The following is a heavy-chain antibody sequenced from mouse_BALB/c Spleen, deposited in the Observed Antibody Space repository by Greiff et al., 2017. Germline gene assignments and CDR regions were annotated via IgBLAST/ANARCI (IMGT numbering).Heavy chain of an antibody. CDR3: ARHGDGYKTFAY. V-gene: IGHV5-12-2*01. J-gene: IGHJ3*01. Sequence: DVKLVESGGGLVQPGGSLKLSCAASGFTFSSYTMSWVRQTPEKRLEWVAYISNGGGSTYYPDTVKGRFTISRDNAKNTLYLQMSSLKSEDTAMYYCARHGDGYKTFAYWGQGTLVTVSA. CDR1: GFTFSSYT. D-gene: IGHD2-3*01. CDR2: ISNGGGST.